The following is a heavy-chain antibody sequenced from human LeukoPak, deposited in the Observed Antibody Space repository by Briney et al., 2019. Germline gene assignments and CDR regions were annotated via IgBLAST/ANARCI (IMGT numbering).Heavy chain of an antibody. J-gene: IGHJ6*02. CDR1: GGSISSYY. CDR3: ARNYYYYYGMDV. V-gene: IGHV4-59*08. Sequence: SETLSLTCTVSGGSISSYYWSWIRQPPGKGLEWIGSIYHSGSTYYNPSLKSRVTISVDTSKNQFSLKLSSVTAADTAVYYCARNYYYYYGMDVWGQGTTVTVSS. CDR2: IYHSGST.